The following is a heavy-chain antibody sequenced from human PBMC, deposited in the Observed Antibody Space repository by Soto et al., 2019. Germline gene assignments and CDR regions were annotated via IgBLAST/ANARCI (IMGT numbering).Heavy chain of an antibody. CDR1: GFTFSKAW. V-gene: IGHV3-15*01. CDR3: ATGYPYYYDHSDYHGGDAFDV. J-gene: IGHJ3*01. D-gene: IGHD3-22*01. Sequence: EVQLVESGGGLVNPGGSLRLSCAASGFTFSKAWMTWVRQAPGKGLEWVGRIKSKTQGATSDCAAPVKGRFTISRDDSXXTIYLQMNSLTTEDTAVYYCATGYPYYYDHSDYHGGDAFDVWGQGTMVTVSS. CDR2: IKSKTQGATS.